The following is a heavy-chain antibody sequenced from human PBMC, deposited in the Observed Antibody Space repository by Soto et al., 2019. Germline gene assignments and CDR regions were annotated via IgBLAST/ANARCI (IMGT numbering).Heavy chain of an antibody. CDR3: ARIRARGVDDSSDYYQEDY. V-gene: IGHV2-26*01. D-gene: IGHD3-22*01. CDR2: IFWNDEK. CDR1: GLSLSNARMG. Sequence: QVTLKESGHVLVQLTEPLTLTSTASGLSLSNARMGLSWIRQPPGKALEWLAHIFWNDEKSSSTALKSRLTISKETTKSQVVLTMTNMDPVDTATYYCARIRARGVDDSSDYYQEDYWGQGTMVTVSS. J-gene: IGHJ4*02.